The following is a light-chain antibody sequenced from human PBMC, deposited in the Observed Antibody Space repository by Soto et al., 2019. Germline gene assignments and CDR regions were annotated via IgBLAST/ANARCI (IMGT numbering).Light chain of an antibody. CDR2: AAS. CDR1: QSISSY. V-gene: IGKV1-39*01. Sequence: DIQMTQSPSSLSASVGDRVTITCRASQSISSYLNWYQQKPGKAPKLLIYAASSLQSGVPSRFSGSRSGTDFTPTISSLQPEYVATYYCQQSYSTPPTFGQGTKLEIK. J-gene: IGKJ2*01. CDR3: QQSYSTPPT.